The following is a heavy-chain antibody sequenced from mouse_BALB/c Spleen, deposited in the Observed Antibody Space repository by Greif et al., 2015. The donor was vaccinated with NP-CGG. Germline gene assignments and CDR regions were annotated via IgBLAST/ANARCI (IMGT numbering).Heavy chain of an antibody. D-gene: IGHD1-1*01. V-gene: IGHV5-12-1*01. CDR3: ARHDYGSSYGY. Sequence: EVQLVESGGGLVKPGGSLKLSCAASGFAFSSYDMSWVRQTPEKRLEWVAYISSGGGSTYYPDTVKGRFTISRDNAKNTLYLQMSSLKSEDTAMYYCARHDYGSSYGYWGQGTTLTVSS. CDR2: ISSGGGST. J-gene: IGHJ2*01. CDR1: GFAFSSYD.